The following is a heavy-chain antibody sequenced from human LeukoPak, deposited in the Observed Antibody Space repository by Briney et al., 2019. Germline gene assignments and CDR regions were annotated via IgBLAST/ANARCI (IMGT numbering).Heavy chain of an antibody. D-gene: IGHD6-19*01. CDR2: ISYDGSNK. CDR1: GFTFSSYG. V-gene: IGHV3-30*18. CDR3: AKDLDKYSSGWYGGDY. Sequence: GGSLRLSCAASGFTFSSYGMHWVRQAPGKGLEGVAVISYDGSNKYYADYVKGRFTISRDNSKNTLYLQMNSLRAEDTAVYYCAKDLDKYSSGWYGGDYWGQGTLVTVSS. J-gene: IGHJ4*02.